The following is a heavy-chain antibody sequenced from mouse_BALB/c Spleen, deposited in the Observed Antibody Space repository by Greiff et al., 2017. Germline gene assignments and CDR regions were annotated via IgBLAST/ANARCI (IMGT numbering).Heavy chain of an antibody. CDR3: AREHEGFPFAY. Sequence: EVQVVESGGGLVKPGGSLKLSCAASGFTFSSYAMSWVHQSPEKRLEWVAEISSGGSYTYYPDTVTGRFTISRDNAKNTLYLEMSSLRSEDTAMYYCAREHEGFPFAYWGQGSLGTVSA. J-gene: IGHJ3*01. CDR1: GFTFSSYA. V-gene: IGHV5-9-4*01. CDR2: ISSGGSYT.